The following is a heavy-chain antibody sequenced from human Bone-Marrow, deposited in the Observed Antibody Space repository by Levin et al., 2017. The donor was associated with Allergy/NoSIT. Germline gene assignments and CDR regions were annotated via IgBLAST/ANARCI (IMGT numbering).Heavy chain of an antibody. J-gene: IGHJ4*02. CDR1: GFTFSSYN. V-gene: IGHV3-48*02. CDR3: VGDGEWHY. D-gene: IGHD2-21*01. CDR2: ISSSSNNI. Sequence: PGESLKISCAASGFTFSSYNMNWVRQAPGKGLEWVSYISSSSNNIYYADSVKGRFTISRDNAKNSLYLQMNSLRDEDTAVYYCVGDGEWHYWGQGTLVTVSS.